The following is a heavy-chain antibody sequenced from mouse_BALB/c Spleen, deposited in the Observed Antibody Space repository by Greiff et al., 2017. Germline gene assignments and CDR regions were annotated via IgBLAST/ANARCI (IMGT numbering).Heavy chain of an antibody. D-gene: IGHD1-1*01. CDR2: ILPGSGST. CDR3: ARGGFTTVVPYFDY. CDR1: GYTFSSYW. V-gene: IGHV1-9*01. J-gene: IGHJ2*01. Sequence: VQLQQSGAELMKPGASVKISCKATGYTFSSYWIEWVKQRPGHGLEWIGEILPGSGSTNYNEKFKGKATFTADTSSNTAYMQLSSLTSEDSAVYYCARGGFTTVVPYFDYWGQGTTLTVSS.